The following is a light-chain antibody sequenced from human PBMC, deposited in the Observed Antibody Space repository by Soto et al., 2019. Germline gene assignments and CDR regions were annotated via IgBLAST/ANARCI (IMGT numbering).Light chain of an antibody. CDR3: ISYTSSSTLYV. CDR2: EVS. J-gene: IGLJ1*01. V-gene: IGLV2-14*01. CDR1: SSDVGSYNY. Sequence: QSALTQPASVSGSPGQSFTISCTGTSSDVGSYNYVSWYQQHPGKAPKLMIYEVSNRPSGVSNRFSGSKSGNTASLTISGLQAEDEADYYCISYTSSSTLYVFGTGTKLTVL.